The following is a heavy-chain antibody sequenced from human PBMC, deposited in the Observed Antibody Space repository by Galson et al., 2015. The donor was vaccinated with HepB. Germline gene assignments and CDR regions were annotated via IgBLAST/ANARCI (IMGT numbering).Heavy chain of an antibody. CDR2: ITPSGDNT. CDR3: AKVFPEKTDGWYRQALYYFDS. J-gene: IGHJ4*02. CDR1: GFTFSYYA. Sequence: SLRLSCAASGFTFSYYAMSWVRQVPGKGLEWVSAITPSGDNTYSADSMKGRFTLSRDNSQKTLFLQMNGLRADDTAIYFCAKVFPEKTDGWYRQALYYFDSWGQGTRVTVSS. D-gene: IGHD6-19*01. V-gene: IGHV3-23*01.